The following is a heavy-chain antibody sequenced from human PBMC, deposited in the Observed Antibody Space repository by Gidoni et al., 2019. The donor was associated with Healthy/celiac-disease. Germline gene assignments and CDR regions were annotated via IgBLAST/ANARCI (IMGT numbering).Heavy chain of an antibody. J-gene: IGHJ4*02. CDR2: IYYSEST. V-gene: IGHV4-39*01. CDR3: ARHLRAVAGFDY. D-gene: IGHD6-19*01. Sequence: QLQLQESGPGLVKPSENLSLTCTVSGGSISSSSYYWGWIRQPPGMGLEWFGSIYYSESTYYNPSLKSRFTLSVDTPKNQFSLKLSSVTAAVTAVYYCARHLRAVAGFDYWGQGTLVTVSS. CDR1: GGSISSSSYY.